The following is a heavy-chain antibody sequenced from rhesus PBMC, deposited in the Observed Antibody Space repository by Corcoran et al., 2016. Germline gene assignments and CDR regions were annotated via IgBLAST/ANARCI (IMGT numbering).Heavy chain of an antibody. CDR3: ARDRTTNFDY. Sequence: QVQLQESGPGLVTPSETLSLTCAVSGYSISSGYGWCWIRQPPGKGLEWIWYIGCSSGSTNYNPSLKSLVTISKDTSKNQFSLKLSSVTAADTAVYYCARDRTTNFDYWGQGVLVTVSS. CDR1: GYSISSGYG. D-gene: IGHD1-26*01. V-gene: IGHV4-127*01. CDR2: IGCSSGST. J-gene: IGHJ4*01.